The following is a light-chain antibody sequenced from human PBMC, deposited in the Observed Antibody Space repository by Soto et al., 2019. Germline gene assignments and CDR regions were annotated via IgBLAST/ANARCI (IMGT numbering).Light chain of an antibody. CDR3: QQADSFPLT. Sequence: DIQMTQSPSSVSASVGDTVTITCRASQGIRDRLGWYQQKPGKAPKLLIYAASNLQSGVPSRFSGSGSGTDFSLTISSLQPEDFATYYCQQADSFPLTFGGGTKVEIK. V-gene: IGKV1-12*01. CDR2: AAS. CDR1: QGIRDR. J-gene: IGKJ4*01.